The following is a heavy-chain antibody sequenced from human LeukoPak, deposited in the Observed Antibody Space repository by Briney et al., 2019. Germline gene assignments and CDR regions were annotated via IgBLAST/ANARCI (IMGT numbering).Heavy chain of an antibody. Sequence: GGSLRLSCATSGFTFSTTTWMAWVRQAPGKGLEWVANIKHDGSEMDYVDSVRGRFTVSRDNVKNSVYLQMNSLRAEDTAIYYCARDYDWSLDYWGQGTLVTVSS. CDR3: ARDYDWSLDY. CDR1: GFTFSTTTW. D-gene: IGHD3-9*01. V-gene: IGHV3-7*01. J-gene: IGHJ4*02. CDR2: IKHDGSEM.